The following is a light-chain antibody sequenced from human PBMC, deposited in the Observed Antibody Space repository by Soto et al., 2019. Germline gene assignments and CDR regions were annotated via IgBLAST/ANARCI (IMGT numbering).Light chain of an antibody. V-gene: IGKV3-15*01. J-gene: IGKJ1*01. CDR1: QSISSN. CDR2: GAS. CDR3: QQYSNWPRT. Sequence: EIVMTQSPATLSVSPGERPTLSCRANQSISSNLAWYQQKPGQAPRLLIYGASTRATGIPARFSGSGSGTEFTLTISSLQSEDFAVYYCQQYSNWPRTFGQGTKVDI.